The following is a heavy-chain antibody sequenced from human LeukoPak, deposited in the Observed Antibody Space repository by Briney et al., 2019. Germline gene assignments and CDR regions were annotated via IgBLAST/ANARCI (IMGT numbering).Heavy chain of an antibody. D-gene: IGHD6-13*01. J-gene: IGHJ4*02. Sequence: GASVKVSCKASGYTFTGYYMHWVRQAPGQGLEWMGWINPNSGGTNYAQKFQGRVAMTRDTSISTAYMELSRLRSDDTAVYYCAREYSSSWSYYFDYWGQGTVVTVSS. CDR1: GYTFTGYY. V-gene: IGHV1-2*02. CDR3: AREYSSSWSYYFDY. CDR2: INPNSGGT.